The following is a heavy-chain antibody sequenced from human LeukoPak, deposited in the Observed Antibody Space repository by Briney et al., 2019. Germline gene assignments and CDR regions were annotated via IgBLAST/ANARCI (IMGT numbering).Heavy chain of an antibody. D-gene: IGHD3-22*01. CDR3: ARDIIPHDYYDSSGYHEDKNWFDP. V-gene: IGHV3-33*01. CDR2: IWYDGSNK. J-gene: IGHJ5*02. Sequence: GGSLRLSCAASGFTFSSYGMHWVRQAPGKGLEWVAVIWYDGSNKYYADSVKGRFTISRDNSKNTLYLQMNSLRAEDTAVCYCARDIIPHDYYDSSGYHEDKNWFDPWGQGTLVTVSS. CDR1: GFTFSSYG.